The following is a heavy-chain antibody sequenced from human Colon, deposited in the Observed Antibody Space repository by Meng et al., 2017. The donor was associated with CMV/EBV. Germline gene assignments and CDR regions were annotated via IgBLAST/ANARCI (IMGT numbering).Heavy chain of an antibody. CDR2: INSDGSST. CDR1: GFTFSSYW. CDR3: AREVGQQWLAVDY. D-gene: IGHD6-19*01. Sequence: GESLKISCAASGFTFSSYWMHWVRQAPGKGLVWVSRINSDGSSTSYADSVKGRFTISRDNAKNTLYLQMNSLRAEDTAVYYCAREVGQQWLAVDYWGQGTLVTVSS. J-gene: IGHJ4*02. V-gene: IGHV3-74*01.